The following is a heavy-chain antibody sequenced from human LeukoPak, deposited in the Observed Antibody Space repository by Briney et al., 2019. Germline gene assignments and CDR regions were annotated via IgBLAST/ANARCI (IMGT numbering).Heavy chain of an antibody. J-gene: IGHJ3*02. Sequence: SGGSLRLSCAASGFTFDDYAMHWVRQAPGKGLEWVSGISWNSGSIGYADSVKGRFTISRDNAKNSLYLQMNSLRAEDTALYYCAKGSLPRFMITFGGVPGHGAFDIWGQGTMVTVSS. D-gene: IGHD3-16*01. V-gene: IGHV3-9*01. CDR2: ISWNSGSI. CDR1: GFTFDDYA. CDR3: AKGSLPRFMITFGGVPGHGAFDI.